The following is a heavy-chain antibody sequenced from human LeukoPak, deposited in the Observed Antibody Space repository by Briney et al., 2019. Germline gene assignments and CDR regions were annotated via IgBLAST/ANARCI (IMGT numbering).Heavy chain of an antibody. CDR1: GYTFTSYA. J-gene: IGHJ4*02. CDR3: ARDPAVAGTPLNY. Sequence: ASVKVSCKASGYTFTSYAMHWVRQAPGQRLEWMGWINAGNGNTKYSQKFQGRVTITRDTSASTAYMELSSLRSEDTAVYYCARDPAVAGTPLNYWGQGTLVTVSS. V-gene: IGHV1-3*01. CDR2: INAGNGNT. D-gene: IGHD6-19*01.